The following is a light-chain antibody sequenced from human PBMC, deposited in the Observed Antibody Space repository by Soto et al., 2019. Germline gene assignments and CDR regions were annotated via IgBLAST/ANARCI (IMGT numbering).Light chain of an antibody. CDR1: SSNIGAGYD. CDR3: CSYAGARTYVL. CDR2: GNN. J-gene: IGLJ3*02. Sequence: QSVLTQPPSVSGAPGQRVTISCTGSSSNIGAGYDVHWYQQLPGAAPKLLIYGNNIRPSGVPDRFSGSKSGTSASLAITGLQAEDEADYYCCSYAGARTYVLFGGGTQLTVL. V-gene: IGLV1-40*01.